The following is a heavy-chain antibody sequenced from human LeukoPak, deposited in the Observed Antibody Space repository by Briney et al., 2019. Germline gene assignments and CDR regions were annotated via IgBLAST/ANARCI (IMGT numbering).Heavy chain of an antibody. CDR3: ARIDTAMVYPFDY. CDR2: INHSGST. J-gene: IGHJ4*02. CDR1: GGSFSGYY. Sequence: PETLSLTCAVYGGSFSGYYWSWIRQPPGKGLEWIGEINHSGSTNYNPSLKSRVTISVDTSKNQFSLKLSSVTAADTAVYYCARIDTAMVYPFDYWGQGTLVTVSS. V-gene: IGHV4-34*01. D-gene: IGHD5-18*01.